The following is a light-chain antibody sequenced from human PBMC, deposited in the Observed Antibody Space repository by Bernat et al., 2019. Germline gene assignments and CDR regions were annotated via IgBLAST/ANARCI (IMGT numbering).Light chain of an antibody. CDR3: QQYGGSPLFT. Sequence: EIVLTQSPGTLSLSPGERATLSCRASQSVSSNYLAWYQQKPGQAPRLLIHGASSRATGIPDRFSGSGSGPDFTLTISRLAPEDFAVYHCQQYGGSPLFTFGQGTKLEIK. V-gene: IGKV3-20*01. J-gene: IGKJ2*01. CDR2: GAS. CDR1: QSVSSNY.